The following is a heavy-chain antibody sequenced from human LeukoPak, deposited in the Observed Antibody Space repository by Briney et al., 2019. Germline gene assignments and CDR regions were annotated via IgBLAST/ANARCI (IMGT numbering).Heavy chain of an antibody. CDR1: GGSISSSSYY. CDR3: ARVAKRGWYFDY. J-gene: IGHJ4*02. CDR2: IYYSGST. Sequence: SETLSLTCTVSGGSISSSSYYWGWIRQPPGKGLEWIGSIYYSGSTYYNPSLKSRVTISVDTSKNQFSLKLSSVTAADTAVYYCARVAKRGWYFDYWGQGTLVTVSS. V-gene: IGHV4-39*07. D-gene: IGHD6-19*01.